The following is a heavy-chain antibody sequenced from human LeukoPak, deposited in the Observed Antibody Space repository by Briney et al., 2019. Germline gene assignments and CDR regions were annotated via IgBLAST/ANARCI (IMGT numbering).Heavy chain of an antibody. Sequence: ASVKVSCKASGYTFTSYYMHWVRQAPGQGLEWMGIINPSGGSTGYAQKFQGRVTMTRNTSISTAYMELSSLRSEDTAVYYCARPLTYYDFWSGHTNYYYGMDVWGQGTTVTVSS. CDR1: GYTFTSYY. CDR2: INPSGGST. D-gene: IGHD3-3*01. CDR3: ARPLTYYDFWSGHTNYYYGMDV. J-gene: IGHJ6*02. V-gene: IGHV1-46*01.